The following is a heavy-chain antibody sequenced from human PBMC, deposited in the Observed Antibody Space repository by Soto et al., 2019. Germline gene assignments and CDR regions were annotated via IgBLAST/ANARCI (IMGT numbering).Heavy chain of an antibody. CDR2: VSPPFRTS. D-gene: IGHD3-10*01. V-gene: IGHV1-69*01. J-gene: IGHJ6*02. CDR3: ARVLYYGSGSYSPYGMDV. Sequence: QVQLVHSGAEVKKPGSSVKVSCKTSGVSFNNNGIGWVRQAPGHGLEWMGGVSPPFRTSNYAGKFQGRISITADASTGTVNMELSSLTSEDTAQYYCARVLYYGSGSYSPYGMDVWGQGTTVTVSS. CDR1: GVSFNNNG.